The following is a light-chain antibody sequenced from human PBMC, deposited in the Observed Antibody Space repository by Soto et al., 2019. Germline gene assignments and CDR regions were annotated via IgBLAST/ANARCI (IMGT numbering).Light chain of an antibody. CDR2: ASF. J-gene: IGKJ3*01. Sequence: IEMTKAPSSFSAPVGDIAAITCRASHGINNNLACHPQKRWKVPKLLIYASFTLQSGVPSRFSGSGSGTDFTLTISSLQPEDVATYYCQKYNSDPFTFGPGTKVVI. V-gene: IGKV1-27*01. CDR3: QKYNSDPFT. CDR1: HGINNN.